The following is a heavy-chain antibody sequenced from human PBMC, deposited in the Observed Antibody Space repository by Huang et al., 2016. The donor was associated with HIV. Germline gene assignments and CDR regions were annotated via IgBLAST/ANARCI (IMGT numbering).Heavy chain of an antibody. D-gene: IGHD5-12*01. CDR1: GGAISSHY. V-gene: IGHV4-59*11. CDR2: MFYIGNT. Sequence: VQLQESGPGLVKPSETLSLTCTVSGGAISSHYWSWLRQTPGTGLEWIGSMFYIGNTNYSPSLRSRVTILLDTSKNQFYLKLSSLTAADTAVYYCARDLVAPGVYYYYYMDVWGKGTTVTVSS. CDR3: ARDLVAPGVYYYYYMDV. J-gene: IGHJ6*03.